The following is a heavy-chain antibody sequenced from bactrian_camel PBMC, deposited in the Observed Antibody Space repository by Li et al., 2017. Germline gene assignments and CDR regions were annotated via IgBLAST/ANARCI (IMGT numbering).Heavy chain of an antibody. Sequence: QLVESGGGSVQAGGSLRLSCAVSGATISSYVMAWFRQAPGKEREGVAGIYNDGFTTYADSVQGRFTISRDNAKNTMYLQIDSVKPDDTALYYCASGSYCSGSYCLLGYNYWGQGTQVTVS. CDR2: IYNDGFT. CDR1: GATISSYV. CDR3: ASGSYCSGSYCLLGYNY. D-gene: IGHD2*01. V-gene: IGHV3S10*01. J-gene: IGHJ4*01.